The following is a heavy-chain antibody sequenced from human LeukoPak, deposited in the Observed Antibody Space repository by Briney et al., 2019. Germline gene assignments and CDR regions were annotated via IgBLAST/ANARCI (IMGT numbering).Heavy chain of an antibody. CDR3: TRLMVAAAGRWVDY. CDR1: GFTFSGSA. CDR2: IRSKANSYAT. V-gene: IGHV3-73*01. D-gene: IGHD6-13*01. Sequence: GGSLRLSCAASGFTFSGSAMHWVRQASGKGLEWVGRIRSKANSYATAYAASVKGRFTISRDDSKKTAYLQMNSLKTEDTAVYYCTRLMVAAAGRWVDYWGQGTLVTVSS. J-gene: IGHJ4*02.